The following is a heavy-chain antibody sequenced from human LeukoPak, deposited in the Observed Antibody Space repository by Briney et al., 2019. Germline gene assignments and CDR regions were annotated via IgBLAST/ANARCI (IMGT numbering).Heavy chain of an antibody. CDR2: IIPIFGTA. D-gene: IGHD3-10*01. V-gene: IGHV1-69*13. Sequence: GASVKVSCKASGGTFSSYAISWVRQAPGQGLEWMGGIIPIFGTANYAQKFQGRVTITADESTSTAYMELSSLRSEDTAVYYCARENYYGSGSSTYNYYMDVWGKGTTVTISS. CDR3: ARENYYGSGSSTYNYYMDV. J-gene: IGHJ6*03. CDR1: GGTFSSYA.